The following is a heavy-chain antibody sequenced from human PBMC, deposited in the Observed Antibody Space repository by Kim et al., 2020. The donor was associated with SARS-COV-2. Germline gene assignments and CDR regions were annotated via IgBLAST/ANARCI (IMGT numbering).Heavy chain of an antibody. CDR3: ATLYGDYVWGAFDI. V-gene: IGHV4-38-2*02. CDR2: IYHSGSI. CDR1: GYSISNTYY. D-gene: IGHD3-16*01. J-gene: IGHJ3*02. Sequence: SETLSLTCTVSGYSISNTYYWGWIRQPPGKGLEWIGSIYHSGSIYYNPSLKSRVTMSLDTSKNQFSLKLSSVTAADTAVYYCATLYGDYVWGAFDIWGQGTMVTVSS.